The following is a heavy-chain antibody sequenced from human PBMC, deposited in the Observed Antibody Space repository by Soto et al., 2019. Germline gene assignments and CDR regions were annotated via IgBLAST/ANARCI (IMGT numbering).Heavy chain of an antibody. CDR1: GGSFSGYY. Sequence: ETLSLTCAVYGGSFSGYYWSWIRQPPGKGLEWIGEINHSGSTNYNPSLKSRVTISVDTSKNQFSLKLSSVTAADTAVYYCARVIVVVPAAMPGYMDVWGKGTTVTVSS. CDR2: INHSGST. V-gene: IGHV4-34*01. CDR3: ARVIVVVPAAMPGYMDV. J-gene: IGHJ6*03. D-gene: IGHD2-2*01.